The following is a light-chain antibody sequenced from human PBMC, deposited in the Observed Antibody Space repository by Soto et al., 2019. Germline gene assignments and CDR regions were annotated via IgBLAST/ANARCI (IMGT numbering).Light chain of an antibody. CDR1: SSDVGAYNY. Sequence: QSALTQPRSVSGSPGQSVTISCTGTSSDVGAYNYVSWYQQHPGKAPKLMIYDVTTRPSGVPDHFSGSKSGNTASLTISGLQAEDEADYYCCSYAGSYTVVFGGVTKVTVL. CDR2: DVT. J-gene: IGLJ2*01. V-gene: IGLV2-11*01. CDR3: CSYAGSYTVV.